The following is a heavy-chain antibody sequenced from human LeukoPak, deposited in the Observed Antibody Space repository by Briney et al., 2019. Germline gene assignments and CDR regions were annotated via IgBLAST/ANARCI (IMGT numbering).Heavy chain of an antibody. CDR1: GGSISSSNW. CDR2: IYHSGST. CDR3: ARDSSSSRYRGAFDI. D-gene: IGHD6-13*01. J-gene: IGHJ3*02. V-gene: IGHV4-4*02. Sequence: SGTLSLTCAVSGGSISSSNWWSWVRQPPGKGLEWIGEIYHSGSTNYNPSLKSRVTISVDKSKNQFSLKLSSVTAADTAVYYCARDSSSSRYRGAFDIWGQGTMVTVSS.